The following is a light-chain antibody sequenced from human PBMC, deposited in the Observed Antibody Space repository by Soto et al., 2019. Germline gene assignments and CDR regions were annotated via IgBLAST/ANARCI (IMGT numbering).Light chain of an antibody. CDR3: QQYNNWPPIT. CDR1: QSVSNN. CDR2: GAN. J-gene: IGKJ5*01. V-gene: IGKV3-15*01. Sequence: EIVMTQSPATLSVSPGERATLSCRASQSVSNNLAWYQQKPGQAPRLLIYGANTRATGCPARFSGSGSETEFTLTISSLQSEDFAVYYCQQYNNWPPITFGQGTRLEIK.